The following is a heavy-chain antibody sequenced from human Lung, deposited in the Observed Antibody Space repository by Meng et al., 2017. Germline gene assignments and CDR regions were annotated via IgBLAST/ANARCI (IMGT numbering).Heavy chain of an antibody. J-gene: IGHJ4*02. CDR3: ARFDISSSGRGDY. CDR2: IFHSGST. V-gene: IGHV4-4*02. Sequence: PLHDPGPWLVKLSGPLSLTCAVSGGSITRCTLWSWVRQTPGKGLEWFGEIFHSGSTNYNPPLESRVTISVDKSKNQFSLKVYSVTAADTATYYCARFDISSSGRGDYWGQGILVTVSS. CDR1: GGSITRCTL. D-gene: IGHD1-26*01.